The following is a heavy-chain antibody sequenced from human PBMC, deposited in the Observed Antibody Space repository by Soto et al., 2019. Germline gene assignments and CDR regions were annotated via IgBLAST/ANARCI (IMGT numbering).Heavy chain of an antibody. CDR2: VSGSGGST. CDR1: GFTFSSYA. D-gene: IGHD3-10*01. Sequence: EVQLLESGGGLVQPGGSLRLSCAASGFTFSSYAMSWVRQAPGRGLEWVSAVSGSGGSTYYADSVKGRFTISRDNSKNTLYLQMNSLRAEDTAVYYCHEELLRSSNWFDPWGQGTLVTVSS. CDR3: HEELLRSSNWFDP. V-gene: IGHV3-23*01. J-gene: IGHJ5*02.